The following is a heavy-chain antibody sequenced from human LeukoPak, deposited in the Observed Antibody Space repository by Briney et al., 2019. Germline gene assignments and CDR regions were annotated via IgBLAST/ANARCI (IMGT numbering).Heavy chain of an antibody. J-gene: IGHJ4*02. V-gene: IGHV3-7*01. D-gene: IGHD2-8*01. Sequence: PGRSLRLSCAASGFTFSSYAMHWVRQAPGKGLEWVATVKYDGSEKYYVDSEKGRFTISRDNAKNSLYLQMNSLRDEDTALYYCARDRFCTSGTCYKDYWGQGALVTVSS. CDR2: VKYDGSEK. CDR3: ARDRFCTSGTCYKDY. CDR1: GFTFSSYA.